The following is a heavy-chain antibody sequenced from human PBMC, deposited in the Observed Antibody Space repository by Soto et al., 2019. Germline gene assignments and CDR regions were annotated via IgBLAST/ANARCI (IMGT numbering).Heavy chain of an antibody. D-gene: IGHD3-10*01. CDR3: ERGGRGGFDY. CDR1: GFTFTDYL. J-gene: IGHJ4*02. Sequence: GSLILSCAASGFTFTDYLMHWFLQAPGQGLVWVSRLESHGSTTNYSDSVKGRFTISSCSPRKTLYLQRNKLREEDTAVYYCERGGRGGFDYWGQGALVTVSS. V-gene: IGHV3-74*01. CDR2: LESHGSTT.